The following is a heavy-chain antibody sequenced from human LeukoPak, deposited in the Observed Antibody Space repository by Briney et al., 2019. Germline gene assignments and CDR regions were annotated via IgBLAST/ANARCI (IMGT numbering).Heavy chain of an antibody. CDR2: IYSGGST. V-gene: IGHV3-53*05. Sequence: GGSLRLSCAASGFTVSSNYMSWVRQAPGKGLEWVSVIYSGGSTYYADSVKGRFTISRDNAKNSLYLQMNSLRAEDTALYYCAKGIAGISSSCDYWGQGTLVTVSS. CDR3: AKGIAGISSSCDY. J-gene: IGHJ4*02. CDR1: GFTVSSNY. D-gene: IGHD6-13*01.